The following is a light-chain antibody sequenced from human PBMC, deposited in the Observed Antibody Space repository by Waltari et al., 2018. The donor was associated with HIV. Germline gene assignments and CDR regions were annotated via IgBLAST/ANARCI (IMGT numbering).Light chain of an antibody. CDR1: HHGDKS. J-gene: IGLJ3*02. Sequence: SYVVTQPPSLSLAPGKAATLTCGGHHHGDKSVHWYQQRPGRAPVLIIYDDSYRPSGIPERFSGSNSGNPARWSVCRVWAGVGADVDCQVWDMDSVWLVFGGGTKVT. CDR3: QVWDMDSVWLV. CDR2: DDS. V-gene: IGLV3-21*04.